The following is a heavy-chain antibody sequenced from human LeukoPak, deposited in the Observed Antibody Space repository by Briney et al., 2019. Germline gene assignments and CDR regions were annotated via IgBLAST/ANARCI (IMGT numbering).Heavy chain of an antibody. V-gene: IGHV3-74*01. J-gene: IGHJ4*02. CDR1: GFTFSSYW. D-gene: IGHD3-10*01. CDR2: IKSDGSIT. Sequence: GGSLRLSCAVSGFTFSSYWMHWVRQVPGKGLVWVSRIKSDGSITNYADSVKGRFTISRDNAKNTLYLQMNSLRADDTALYYCTRGPSGVASDYWGQGTLVTVSS. CDR3: TRGPSGVASDY.